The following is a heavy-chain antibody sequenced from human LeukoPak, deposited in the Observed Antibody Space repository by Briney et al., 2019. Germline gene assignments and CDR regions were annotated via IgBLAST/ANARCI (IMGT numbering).Heavy chain of an antibody. CDR1: GFTFSNYA. Sequence: QPGGSLRLSCAASGFTFSNYAMSWVRQAPGKGLEWVSGISGSGSSTYYADSVKGRFTISRDNSKNTLYLQMNSLRAEDTAVYYCAKNVNWEILTGFGIDYWGQGTLVTVSS. J-gene: IGHJ4*02. CDR3: AKNVNWEILTGFGIDY. D-gene: IGHD3-9*01. V-gene: IGHV3-23*01. CDR2: ISGSGSST.